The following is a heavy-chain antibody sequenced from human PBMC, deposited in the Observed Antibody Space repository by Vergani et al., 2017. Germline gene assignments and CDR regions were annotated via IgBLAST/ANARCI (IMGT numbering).Heavy chain of an antibody. V-gene: IGHV4-39*01. CDR1: GDPIISRSYN. D-gene: IGHD3-16*01. Sequence: QMQLQESGPGLVKASETLSLTCTVSGDPIISRSYNLGWTRQPPGKGLEWIGSIYNSGDGDSSSSLKSRVTISADTSKNQLPLRLTSVTAADTAVYYCASGKYYSDSTSHFRGRYFDVWGRGTLVTVPS. J-gene: IGHJ2*01. CDR2: IYNSGDG. CDR3: ASGKYYSDSTSHFRGRYFDV.